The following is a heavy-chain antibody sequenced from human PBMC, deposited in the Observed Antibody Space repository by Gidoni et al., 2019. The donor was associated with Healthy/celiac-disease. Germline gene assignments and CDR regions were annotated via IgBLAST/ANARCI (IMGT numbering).Heavy chain of an antibody. CDR3: AKDSFGAMVFDY. J-gene: IGHJ4*02. CDR1: YA. D-gene: IGHD5-18*01. V-gene: IGHV3-23*01. CDR2: ISCRGGST. Sequence: YAMSWVRQAPGKGLEWVSAISCRGGSTYDADSVKGRFIISRDNSKNTLYLQMNSLRAEDTAVYYCAKDSFGAMVFDYWGQGTLVTVSS.